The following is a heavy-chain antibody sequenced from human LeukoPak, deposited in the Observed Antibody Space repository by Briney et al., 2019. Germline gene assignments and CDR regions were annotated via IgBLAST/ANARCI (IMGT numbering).Heavy chain of an antibody. CDR2: IYYSGST. D-gene: IGHD6-13*01. CDR1: GGSISSYY. J-gene: IGHJ3*02. Sequence: ASETLSLTCTVSGGSISSYYWSWIRQPPGKGLEWIGYIYYSGSTNYNPSLKSRVTISVDTSKNQFSLKLSSVTAADTAVYYCGGQPRSWHRAFDIWGQGTMVTVSS. V-gene: IGHV4-59*08. CDR3: GGQPRSWHRAFDI.